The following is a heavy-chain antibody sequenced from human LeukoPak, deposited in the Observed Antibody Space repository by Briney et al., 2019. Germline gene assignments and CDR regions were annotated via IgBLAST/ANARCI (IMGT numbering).Heavy chain of an antibody. J-gene: IGHJ4*02. CDR3: ARGCSGSCYALDY. CDR2: IWYDGSNK. V-gene: IGHV3-33*01. CDR1: GFTFSSYG. Sequence: GRSLRLSCAASGFTFSSYGMHWVRQAPGTGLEWVAVIWYDGSNKYYADSVKGRFTISRDNSKNTLYLQMNSLRAEDTAVYYCARGCSGSCYALDYWGQGTLVTVSS. D-gene: IGHD6-13*01.